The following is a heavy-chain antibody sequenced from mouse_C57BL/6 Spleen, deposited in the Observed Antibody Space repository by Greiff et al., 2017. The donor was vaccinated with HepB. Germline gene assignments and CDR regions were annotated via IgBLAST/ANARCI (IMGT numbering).Heavy chain of an antibody. V-gene: IGHV1-69*01. CDR2: IDPSDSYT. Sequence: QVQLQQSGAELVMPGASVKLSCKASGYTFTSYWMHWVKQRPGQGLEWIGEIDPSDSYTNYNQKFKGKSTLTVDKSSSTAYMQLSSLTSEDSAVYYCARKSYYGNYVEFAYWGQGTLVTVSA. D-gene: IGHD2-1*01. J-gene: IGHJ3*01. CDR3: ARKSYYGNYVEFAY. CDR1: GYTFTSYW.